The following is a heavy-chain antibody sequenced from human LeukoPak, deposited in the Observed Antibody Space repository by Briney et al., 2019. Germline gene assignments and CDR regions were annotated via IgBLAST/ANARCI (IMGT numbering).Heavy chain of an antibody. Sequence: SQTLSLTCTVSGGSISSGSYYWSWIRQPAGKGLEWIGRIYTSGSTYYNPSLTSRVTISVDRSKNQFSLKVRSVTAADTVVYYCSRGGAAPFDYWGQGTLVTVSS. CDR1: GGSISSGSYY. V-gene: IGHV4-61*02. CDR2: IYTSGST. CDR3: SRGGAAPFDY. D-gene: IGHD6-6*01. J-gene: IGHJ4*02.